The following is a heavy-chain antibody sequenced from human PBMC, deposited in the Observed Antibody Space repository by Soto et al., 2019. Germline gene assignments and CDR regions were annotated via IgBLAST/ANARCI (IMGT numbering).Heavy chain of an antibody. CDR1: GFTVSSYG. J-gene: IGHJ6*02. CDR2: ISYEGSNK. V-gene: IGHV3-30*18. CDR3: AKDLGGQQPYYYYGMDV. Sequence: GGSLRLSCAASGFTVSSYGMRWVRQAPGKGLEWVAVISYEGSNKYYADSVKGRFTISRDNSKNTLYLQMNSLRAEDTAVYYCAKDLGGQQPYYYYGMDVWGQGTTVTVSS. D-gene: IGHD6-13*01.